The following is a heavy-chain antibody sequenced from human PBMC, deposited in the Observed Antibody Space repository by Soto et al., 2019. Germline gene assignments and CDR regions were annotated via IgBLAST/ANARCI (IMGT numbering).Heavy chain of an antibody. Sequence: ESGGGVVQPGRSLRLSCAASGFTFSSYGMHWVRQAPGEGLEWVVVISYDGSIQYYTDSAEGRFTISRDNSKSTLYLQMNSLRAEDTAVYYCAKEIRAYSSSWSFDYWGQGTLVTVSS. D-gene: IGHD6-13*01. CDR2: ISYDGSIQ. J-gene: IGHJ4*02. V-gene: IGHV3-30*18. CDR1: GFTFSSYG. CDR3: AKEIRAYSSSWSFDY.